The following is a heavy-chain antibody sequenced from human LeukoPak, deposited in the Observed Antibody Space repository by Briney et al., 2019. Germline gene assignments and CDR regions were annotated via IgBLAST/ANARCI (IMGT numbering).Heavy chain of an antibody. CDR2: INTNPGNP. CDR1: GYTFASYA. D-gene: IGHD6-19*01. J-gene: IGHJ4*02. V-gene: IGHV7-4-1*02. CDR3: ARGDYSSGWPTTPYYFGY. Sequence: ASVRVSCKASGYTFASYAMYWVQQAPGQGLEWMGWINTNPGNPTYAQGFTGRFVFSLDTSVSTAYLQISSLKAEDTAVYYCARGDYSSGWPTTPYYFGYWGQGTLVTVSS.